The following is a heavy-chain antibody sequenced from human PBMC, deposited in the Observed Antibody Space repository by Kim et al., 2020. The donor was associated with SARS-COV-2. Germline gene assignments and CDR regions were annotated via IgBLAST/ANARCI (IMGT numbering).Heavy chain of an antibody. CDR2: IYYSGST. Sequence: SETLSLTCTVSGGSISSYYWSWIRQPPGKGLEWIGYIYYSGSTNYNPSLKSRVTISVDTSKNQFSLKLSSVTAADTAVYYCARAIGGDRQVWYFDYWGQGTLVTVSS. J-gene: IGHJ4*02. CDR1: GGSISSYY. CDR3: ARAIGGDRQVWYFDY. D-gene: IGHD4-17*01. V-gene: IGHV4-59*01.